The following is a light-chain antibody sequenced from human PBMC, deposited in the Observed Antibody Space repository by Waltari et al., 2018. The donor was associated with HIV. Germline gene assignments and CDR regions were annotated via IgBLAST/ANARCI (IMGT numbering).Light chain of an antibody. CDR2: GAS. CDR1: QSVKNSY. J-gene: IGKJ2*01. CDR3: QQYGSSLVYT. V-gene: IGKV3-20*01. Sequence: EIVLTQSPGTLSLSPGERATLSCRASQSVKNSYLAWYQQKPGQAPRLLIYGASSRATGIPDRFSGSGSGTDFTRTISRLEPEDFAVYYCQQYGSSLVYTFGQVTKLEIK.